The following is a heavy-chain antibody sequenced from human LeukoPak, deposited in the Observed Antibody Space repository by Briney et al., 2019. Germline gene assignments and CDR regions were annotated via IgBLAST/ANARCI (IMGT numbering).Heavy chain of an antibody. CDR2: ISSSGSYI. V-gene: IGHV3-21*01. CDR1: GFTFSSYS. D-gene: IGHD6-6*01. CDR3: ARDLSIAARPDYFDY. Sequence: GGSLRLSCAASGFTFSSYSMNWVRQAPGKGLEWVSSISSSGSYIYYADSAKGRFTISRDNAKNPLYLQMNSLRAEDTAVYYCARDLSIAARPDYFDYWGQGTLVTVSS. J-gene: IGHJ4*02.